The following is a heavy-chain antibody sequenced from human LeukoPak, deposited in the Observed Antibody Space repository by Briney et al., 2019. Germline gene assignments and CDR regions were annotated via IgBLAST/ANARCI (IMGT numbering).Heavy chain of an antibody. V-gene: IGHV3-7*01. Sequence: PGGSLRLSCAASGFTFSSYWMSWVRDAPGKGLEGVANIKQDGSEKYYVDSVKGRFTISRDNAKNSLYLQMNSLRAEDTAVYYCARDPAEDSSPPTDYWGQGTLVTVSS. D-gene: IGHD3-22*01. CDR2: IKQDGSEK. J-gene: IGHJ4*02. CDR3: ARDPAEDSSPPTDY. CDR1: GFTFSSYW.